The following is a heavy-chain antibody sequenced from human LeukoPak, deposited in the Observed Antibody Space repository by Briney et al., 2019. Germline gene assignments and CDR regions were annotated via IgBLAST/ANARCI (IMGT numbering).Heavy chain of an antibody. V-gene: IGHV1-3*01. Sequence: ASVTVSCKASGYTFTSYAMHWVRQAPGQRLEWMGWINAGNGNTKYSQKFQGRVTITRDTSASTAYMELSSLRSEDTAVYYCARAGRYYDSSGYFSYWGQGTLVTVSS. J-gene: IGHJ4*02. CDR1: GYTFTSYA. CDR2: INAGNGNT. CDR3: ARAGRYYDSSGYFSY. D-gene: IGHD3-22*01.